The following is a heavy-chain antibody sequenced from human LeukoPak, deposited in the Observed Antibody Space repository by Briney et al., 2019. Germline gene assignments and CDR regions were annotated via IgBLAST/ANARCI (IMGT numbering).Heavy chain of an antibody. CDR1: GFIFSNYG. Sequence: GGSLRLSCVTSGFIFSNYGMHWVRQAPGKGLEWLTFIQFDGSNKLYADSVKGRFTVSRDTSKNTVYLQMTSLRVEDTAVYYCAKENDFWSGPEGWGQGALVTVSS. D-gene: IGHD3-3*01. CDR2: IQFDGSNK. V-gene: IGHV3-30*02. J-gene: IGHJ4*02. CDR3: AKENDFWSGPEG.